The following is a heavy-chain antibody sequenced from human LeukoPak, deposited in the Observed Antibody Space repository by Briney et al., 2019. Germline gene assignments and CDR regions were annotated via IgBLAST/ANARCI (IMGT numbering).Heavy chain of an antibody. D-gene: IGHD1-7*01. J-gene: IGHJ4*02. CDR3: ARGYNWNYVGFDY. V-gene: IGHV1-2*02. CDR1: GDTFTGYY. CDR2: INPNFGDT. Sequence: ASVKVSCKASGDTFTGYYVHWVRQAPGQGLEWMGWINPNFGDTDYAQKFQGRVTMTRDTSISTAYMELSRLKSDGTAVYYCARGYNWNYVGFDYWGQGTLVTVSS.